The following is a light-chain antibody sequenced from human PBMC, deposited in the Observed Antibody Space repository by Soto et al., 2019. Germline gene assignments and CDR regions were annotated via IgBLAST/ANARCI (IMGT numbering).Light chain of an antibody. CDR2: GAS. CDR1: QSISSE. Sequence: EIVMTQSPATLSVSPGERATLSCRASQSISSELAWYQQRPGQPPRLLIYGASTRATRVPDRFTGSGSGSDFTLTISALQSEDFAVYYCQQGHNWPLTFGQGTRLEI. CDR3: QQGHNWPLT. J-gene: IGKJ2*01. V-gene: IGKV3-15*01.